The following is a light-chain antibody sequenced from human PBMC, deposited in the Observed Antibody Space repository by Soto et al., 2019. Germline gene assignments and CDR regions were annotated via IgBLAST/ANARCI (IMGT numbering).Light chain of an antibody. V-gene: IGLV2-8*01. CDR2: EVF. CDR1: SSDVGGYNR. CDR3: NSYAGNSWV. J-gene: IGLJ3*02. Sequence: QSALTQPPSASGSPGQPVSISCTGTSSDVGGYNRVSWYQHHPGKAPTLIIYEVFQRPSGVPDRFSGSKSGNTASLTVSGLHAEDEADYSCNSYAGNSWVFGGGTQLTVL.